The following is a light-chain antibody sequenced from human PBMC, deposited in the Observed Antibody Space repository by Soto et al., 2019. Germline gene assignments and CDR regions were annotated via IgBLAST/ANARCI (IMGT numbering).Light chain of an antibody. J-gene: IGKJ1*01. V-gene: IGKV1-5*03. Sequence: DIQMTQSPSTLSASVGARVTITCRASQSLSSWLAWYQQKPGRAPKLLIYKASSLETGVPSRFSGSGSGTEFTLIISSLQPDDFASYYCQQYGSSSPWTFVQGTKVEIK. CDR2: KAS. CDR3: QQYGSSSPWT. CDR1: QSLSSW.